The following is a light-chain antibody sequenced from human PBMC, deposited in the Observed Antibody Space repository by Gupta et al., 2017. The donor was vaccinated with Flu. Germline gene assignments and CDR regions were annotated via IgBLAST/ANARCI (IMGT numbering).Light chain of an antibody. J-gene: IGKJ1*01. CDR2: TAS. CDR3: QQSFSDHGT. CDR1: QLISTY. Sequence: PHSLSASVGDRVTITCRASQLISTYLNWYQQKAGQVPKLLIYTASTLQSGVPPRFSGSGSGTDFTLTIDSLQPEDFATYYCQQSFSDHGTFGQGTRVEVK. V-gene: IGKV1-39*01.